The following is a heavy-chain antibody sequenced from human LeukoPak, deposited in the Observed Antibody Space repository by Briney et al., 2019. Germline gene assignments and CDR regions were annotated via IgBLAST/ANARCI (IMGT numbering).Heavy chain of an antibody. CDR3: ARRRSGSSDFDY. CDR2: IYYSGST. J-gene: IGHJ4*02. CDR1: GGSISSGGYY. D-gene: IGHD1-26*01. Sequence: SETLSLTCTVSGGSISSGGYYWRWIRQHPGKGLEWIGYIYYSGSTYYNPSLKSRVTISVDTSKNQFSLKLSSVTAADTAVYYCARRRSGSSDFDYWGQGTLVTVSS. V-gene: IGHV4-31*03.